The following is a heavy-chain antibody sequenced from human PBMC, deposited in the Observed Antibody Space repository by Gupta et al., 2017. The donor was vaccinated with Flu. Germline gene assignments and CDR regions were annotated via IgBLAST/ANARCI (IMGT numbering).Heavy chain of an antibody. CDR1: GFTFSSSY. CDR2: INPDGSST. D-gene: IGHD4-17*01. Sequence: EMQLVEPGGDLVQPGGSLRLSFAASGFTFSSSYLQWVRQAPGKGLVWVSRINPDGSSTTYAESVKGRFTISRDNAKNTLYLQMNSLGDDDTAVYYCATVTSGCWGQGTLVTVSS. J-gene: IGHJ4*02. V-gene: IGHV3-74*03. CDR3: ATVTSGC.